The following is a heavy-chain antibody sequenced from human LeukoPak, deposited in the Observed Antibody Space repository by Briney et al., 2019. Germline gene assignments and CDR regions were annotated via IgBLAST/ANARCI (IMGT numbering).Heavy chain of an antibody. J-gene: IGHJ4*02. V-gene: IGHV3-30*03. CDR2: ISYDGSNK. CDR1: GFTFSSYG. D-gene: IGHD6-19*01. CDR3: ASHSSGWYFSSEIDY. Sequence: GGSLRLSCAASGFTFSSYGMHWVRQAPGKGLEWVAVISYDGSNKYYADSVKGRFTISRDNSKNTLYLQVNSLRAEDTAVYYCASHSSGWYFSSEIDYWGQGTLVTVSS.